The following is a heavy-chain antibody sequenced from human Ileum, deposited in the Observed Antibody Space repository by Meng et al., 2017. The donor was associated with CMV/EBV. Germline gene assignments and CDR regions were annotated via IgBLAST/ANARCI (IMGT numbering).Heavy chain of an antibody. J-gene: IGHJ6*02. CDR1: GFTFRRYT. Sequence: GGSLRLSCAASGFTFRRYTMFWVRQAPGKGLEWVSYISSSGSTIYYADSVKGRFTISRDNAKNSMYLQMNSLRAEDTAVYYCARTGIDFWSGLYSYYGMDVWGQGTTVTVSS. CDR3: ARTGIDFWSGLYSYYGMDV. V-gene: IGHV3-48*03. D-gene: IGHD3-3*01. CDR2: ISSSGSTI.